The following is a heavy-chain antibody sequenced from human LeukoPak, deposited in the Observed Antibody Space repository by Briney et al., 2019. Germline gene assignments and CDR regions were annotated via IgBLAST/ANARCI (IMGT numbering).Heavy chain of an antibody. J-gene: IGHJ4*02. V-gene: IGHV4-31*03. Sequence: SETLSLTCTVSGGSTSRGGYYWIWIRQHPGKGLEWIGYIYYSWLTYYNPSLGSRVTVSLDSSRNQFSLKLTSVTAADTAVYYCARERTYFGSGSYPDSWGQGTLVTVSS. CDR3: ARERTYFGSGSYPDS. D-gene: IGHD3-10*01. CDR1: GGSTSRGGYY. CDR2: IYYSWLT.